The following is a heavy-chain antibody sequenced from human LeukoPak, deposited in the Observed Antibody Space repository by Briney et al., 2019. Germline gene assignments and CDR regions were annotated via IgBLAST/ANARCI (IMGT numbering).Heavy chain of an antibody. CDR3: ARGVRGSTSWNSYYNYFYLDV. D-gene: IGHD1-7*01. J-gene: IGHJ6*03. Sequence: SETLSLTCTVSGGSISSYYWSWIRQPPGKGLEWIGYIYYSGSTNYNPSLKGRVTISVDTSKNQFSLKLSSVTAADTAVYYCARGVRGSTSWNSYYNYFYLDVWGKGTTVTVSS. CDR1: GGSISSYY. V-gene: IGHV4-59*08. CDR2: IYYSGST.